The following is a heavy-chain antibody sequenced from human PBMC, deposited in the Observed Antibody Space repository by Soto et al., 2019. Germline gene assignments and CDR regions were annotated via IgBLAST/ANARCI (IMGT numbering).Heavy chain of an antibody. CDR1: GGTFSSYT. V-gene: IGHV1-69*12. CDR3: ANHLRGAAGYGYYFDY. CDR2: IIPIFGTA. J-gene: IGHJ4*02. D-gene: IGHD6-13*01. Sequence: QVQLVQSGAEVKKPGSSVKVSCKASGGTFSSYTISWVRQAPGQGLEWMGGIIPIFGTANYAQKFQGRVTITADESTSTAYMELSSLRSEDTAVYYCANHLRGAAGYGYYFDYWGQGTLVTVSS.